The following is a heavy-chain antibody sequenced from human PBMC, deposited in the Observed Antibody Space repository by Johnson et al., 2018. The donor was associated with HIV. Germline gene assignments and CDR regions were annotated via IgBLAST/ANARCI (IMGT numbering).Heavy chain of an antibody. D-gene: IGHD3-22*01. V-gene: IGHV3-48*01. CDR2: ISGSGSTI. J-gene: IGHJ3*02. Sequence: VQLVESGGGLVQPGGSLRLSCAASGFTFSSYAMSWVRQAPGKGLEWVSYISGSGSTIYYADSVKGRFTISRDNSKNTLYLQMNKLRAEDTAVYYCARDRGYWDAFDIWGQGTMVTVSS. CDR1: GFTFSSYA. CDR3: ARDRGYWDAFDI.